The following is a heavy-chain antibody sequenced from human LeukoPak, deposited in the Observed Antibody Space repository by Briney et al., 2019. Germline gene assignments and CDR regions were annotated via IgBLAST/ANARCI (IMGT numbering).Heavy chain of an antibody. CDR2: ISGSGGST. CDR3: AKRGLLSILGAAEYYYGMDV. J-gene: IGHJ6*02. Sequence: PGGSLRLSCAASGFTFSSYAMSWVRQAPGKGLEWVSAISGSGGSTYYADSVKGRFTISRDNSKNTLYLQMNSLRAEDTAVYYCAKRGLLSILGAAEYYYGMDVWGQGTTVTVSS. D-gene: IGHD2-21*01. V-gene: IGHV3-23*01. CDR1: GFTFSSYA.